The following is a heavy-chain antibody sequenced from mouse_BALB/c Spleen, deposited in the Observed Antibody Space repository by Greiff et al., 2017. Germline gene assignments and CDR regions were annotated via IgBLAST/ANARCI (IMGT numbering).Heavy chain of an antibody. CDR2: ISSGGST. CDR1: GFTFSSYA. CDR3: ARGGSVGYFDY. V-gene: IGHV5-6-5*01. J-gene: IGHJ2*01. Sequence: EVQGVESGGGLVKPGGSLKLSCAASGFTFSSYAMSWVRQTPEKRLEWVASISSGGSTYYPDSVKGRFTISRDNARNILYLQMSSLRSEDTAMYYCARGGSVGYFDYWGQGTTLTVSS.